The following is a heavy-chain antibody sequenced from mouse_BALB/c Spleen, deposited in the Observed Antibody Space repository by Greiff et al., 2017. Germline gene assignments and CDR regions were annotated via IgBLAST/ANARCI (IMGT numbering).Heavy chain of an antibody. V-gene: IGHV1S56*01. CDR1: GYTFTSYY. D-gene: IGHD1-1*01. J-gene: IGHJ4*01. CDR3: ARGSTYAMDY. CDR2: IYPGNVNT. Sequence: VQVVESGPELVKPGASVRISCKASGYTFTSYYIHWVKQRPGQGLEWIGWIYPGNVNTKYNEKFKGKATLTADKSSSTAYMQLSSLTSEDSAVYFCARGSTYAMDYWGQGTSVTVSS.